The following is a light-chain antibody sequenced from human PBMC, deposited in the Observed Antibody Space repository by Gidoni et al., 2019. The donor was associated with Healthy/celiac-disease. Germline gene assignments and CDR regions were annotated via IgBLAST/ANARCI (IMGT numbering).Light chain of an antibody. J-gene: IGKJ3*01. CDR2: GAS. V-gene: IGKV3-15*01. CDR1: QSVSSN. CDR3: QQYNNWPSGFT. Sequence: EIVMTQSPATLSVSPGERATLSCRASQSVSSNLAWYQQKPGQAPRLLIYGASTRATGIPARFSGSGSGTEFTLTISSLQSEDFAVYYCQQYNNWPSGFTFGPWDQSGYQT.